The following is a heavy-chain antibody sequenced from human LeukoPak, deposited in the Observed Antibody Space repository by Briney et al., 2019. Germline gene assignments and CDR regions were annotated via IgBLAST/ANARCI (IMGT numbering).Heavy chain of an antibody. CDR2: ISGSSSTI. Sequence: GGSLRLSCAASGFIFNSFGMNWVRQAPGKGLEWVSYISGSSSTIYYADSEKGRFTISRDNAKNSLYMQMNSLRAEDTAVYYCARVHGGYPFDYWGQGTLVTVSS. CDR1: GFIFNSFG. V-gene: IGHV3-48*01. CDR3: ARVHGGYPFDY. J-gene: IGHJ4*02. D-gene: IGHD2-15*01.